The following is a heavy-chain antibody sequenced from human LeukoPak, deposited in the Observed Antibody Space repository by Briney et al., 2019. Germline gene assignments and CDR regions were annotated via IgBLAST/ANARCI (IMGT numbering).Heavy chain of an antibody. CDR3: ARVYSSSWARFDY. Sequence: GGSLRLSCAASGFTFSDYYMSWIRQAPGKGLEWVSYISSSGSTIYYADSVKGRFAISRDNAKNSLYLQMNSLRVEDTAVYYCARVYSSSWARFDYWGQGTLVTVSS. V-gene: IGHV3-11*01. CDR1: GFTFSDYY. CDR2: ISSSGSTI. D-gene: IGHD6-13*01. J-gene: IGHJ4*02.